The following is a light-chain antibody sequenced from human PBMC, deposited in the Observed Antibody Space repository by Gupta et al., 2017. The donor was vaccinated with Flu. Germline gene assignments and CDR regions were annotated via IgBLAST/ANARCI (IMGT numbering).Light chain of an antibody. J-gene: IGKJ3*01. CDR1: QSVSSSY. Sequence: RATLSCRASQSVSSSYLAWYQQKPGQAPRLLIYGASSRATGVPDRFSGGGSGTDFTLTISRLEPEDFAVYYCQQYGSSPPVTFGPGTKLDIK. CDR3: QQYGSSPPVT. CDR2: GAS. V-gene: IGKV3-20*01.